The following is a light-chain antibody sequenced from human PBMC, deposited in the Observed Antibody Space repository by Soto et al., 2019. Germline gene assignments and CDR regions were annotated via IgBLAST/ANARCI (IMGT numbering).Light chain of an antibody. J-gene: IGKJ4*01. CDR3: QQSHSTPLT. Sequence: DIQMTQSPSSLSASVGDRVTITCRASRTISTYLNWYQQKPGKAPKLQIYDASSLQSGVPSRISGSGSGTDFTLTISSLQPEDFATYYCQQSHSTPLTFGGGTKVEIK. V-gene: IGKV1-39*01. CDR1: RTISTY. CDR2: DAS.